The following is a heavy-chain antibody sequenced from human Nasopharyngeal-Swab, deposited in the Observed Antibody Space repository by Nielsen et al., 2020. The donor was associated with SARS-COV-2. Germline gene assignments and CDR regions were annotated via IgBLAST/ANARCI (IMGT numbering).Heavy chain of an antibody. Sequence: WIRQPPGKGLEWVGRIKSKTDGGTTDYAAPVKGRFTISRDDSKNTLYLQMNSLKTEDTAVYYCTTDLGSSGFDYWGQGTRVT. D-gene: IGHD7-27*01. CDR3: TTDLGSSGFDY. J-gene: IGHJ4*02. V-gene: IGHV3-15*07. CDR2: IKSKTDGGTT.